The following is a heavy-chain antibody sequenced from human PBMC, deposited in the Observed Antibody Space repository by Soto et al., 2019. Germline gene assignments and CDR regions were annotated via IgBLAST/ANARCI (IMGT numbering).Heavy chain of an antibody. D-gene: IGHD3-10*01. CDR1: GYSFTSYW. Sequence: PGESLKISCKGSGYSFTSYWIGWVRKMPGKGLEWMGIIYPVDSDTRYSPSFQGQVTISADKSISTAYLQWSSLKASDTAMYYCAGGGVRGVITRTRDYYGMDVWGQGT. J-gene: IGHJ6*02. CDR2: IYPVDSDT. V-gene: IGHV5-51*01. CDR3: AGGGVRGVITRTRDYYGMDV.